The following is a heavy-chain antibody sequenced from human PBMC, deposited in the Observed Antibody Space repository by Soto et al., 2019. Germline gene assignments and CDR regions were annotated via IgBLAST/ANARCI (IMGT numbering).Heavy chain of an antibody. Sequence: SETLSLTCSVSGGSINGYYWNWIRQPPGKGLEWIGSIYYNGISNYNPSLKSRVTILVDTSKNQFFLKLASVTAADTAVYYCARQKRGMDYYYGVDVWGQGTTVTVSS. J-gene: IGHJ6*02. V-gene: IGHV4-59*08. D-gene: IGHD3-10*01. CDR1: GGSINGYY. CDR3: ARQKRGMDYYYGVDV. CDR2: IYYNGIS.